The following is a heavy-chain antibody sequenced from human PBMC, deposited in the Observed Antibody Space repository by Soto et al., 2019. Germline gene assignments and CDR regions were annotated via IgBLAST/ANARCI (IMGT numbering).Heavy chain of an antibody. CDR2: ISGSGGNT. V-gene: IGHV3-23*01. CDR3: AKEGYLGGYNSDQLYYFDY. CDR1: GFTFSNYA. D-gene: IGHD5-18*01. Sequence: PGGSLRLSCAASGFTFSNYAMRWVRQAPGKGLEWVSAISGSGGNTYYADSAKGRFTISRDSSKNTLYLQMNSLRAEDPAVYYCAKEGYLGGYNSDQLYYFDYWGQGALVTVSS. J-gene: IGHJ4*02.